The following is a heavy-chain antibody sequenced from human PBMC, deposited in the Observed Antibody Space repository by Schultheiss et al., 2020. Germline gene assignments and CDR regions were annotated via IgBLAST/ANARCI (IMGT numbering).Heavy chain of an antibody. Sequence: ASVKVSCKASGYTFTSYAMNWVRQATGQGLEWMGWMNPNSGNTGYAQKFQGRVTMTRDTSISTAYMELSRLKSDDTAVYYCARVRGRGIAAAGHYYFDYWGQGTLVTVSS. V-gene: IGHV1-8*02. CDR2: MNPNSGNT. D-gene: IGHD6-13*01. CDR3: ARVRGRGIAAAGHYYFDY. CDR1: GYTFTSYA. J-gene: IGHJ4*02.